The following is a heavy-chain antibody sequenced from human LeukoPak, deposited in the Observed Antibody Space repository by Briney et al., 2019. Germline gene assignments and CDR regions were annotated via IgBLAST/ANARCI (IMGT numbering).Heavy chain of an antibody. CDR2: ISAYNGNT. V-gene: IGHV1-18*01. CDR1: GGTFRSYG. J-gene: IGHJ4*02. CDR3: ARSFQTLYSSSWYWDFDY. Sequence: GASVKVSCKTPGGTFRSYGLNWVRQAPGQGLEWMGWISAYNGNTNYAQKLQGRVTMTTDTSTSTAYMELRSLRSDDTAVYYCARSFQTLYSSSWYWDFDYWGQGTLVTVSS. D-gene: IGHD6-13*01.